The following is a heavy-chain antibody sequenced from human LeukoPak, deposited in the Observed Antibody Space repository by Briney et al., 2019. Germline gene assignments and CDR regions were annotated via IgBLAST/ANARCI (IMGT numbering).Heavy chain of an antibody. CDR1: GGTFSSYA. J-gene: IGHJ3*02. CDR3: ARELFGGSRDALDI. Sequence: SVKVSCKASGGTFSSYAISWVRQAPGQGLEWMGGIIPIFGTANYAQKFQGRVTITADESTSTAYMELSSLRSEDTAVYYCARELFGGSRDALDIWGQGTMVTVSS. V-gene: IGHV1-69*01. D-gene: IGHD1-26*01. CDR2: IIPIFGTA.